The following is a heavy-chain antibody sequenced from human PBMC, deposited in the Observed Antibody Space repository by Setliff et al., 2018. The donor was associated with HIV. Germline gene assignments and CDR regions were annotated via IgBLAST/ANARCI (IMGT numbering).Heavy chain of an antibody. CDR1: GFTFSSYW. J-gene: IGHJ3*02. V-gene: IGHV3-30*02. CDR3: AKDGDYSNWDYDAFDI. Sequence: PGGSLRLSCAASGFTFSSYWMHWVRQAPGKGLEWVAFINYDESYEYYADSVKGRVTISRDNSKNTVDLQMNSLRAEDTAVYYCAKDGDYSNWDYDAFDIWGQGTMVTVSS. CDR2: INYDESYE. D-gene: IGHD1-7*01.